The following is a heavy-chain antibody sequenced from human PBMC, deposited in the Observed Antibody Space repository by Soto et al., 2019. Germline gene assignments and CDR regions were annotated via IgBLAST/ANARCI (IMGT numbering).Heavy chain of an antibody. J-gene: IGHJ5*02. Sequence: GGSLRLSCAASGFTFSSYAMSWVRQAPGKGLEWVSAISGSRGSTYYADSVKGRFTISRDNSKNTLYLQMNSLRAEDTAVYYCAKGSGWYPRANWFDPWGQGTLVTVSS. CDR1: GFTFSSYA. D-gene: IGHD6-19*01. V-gene: IGHV3-23*01. CDR3: AKGSGWYPRANWFDP. CDR2: ISGSRGST.